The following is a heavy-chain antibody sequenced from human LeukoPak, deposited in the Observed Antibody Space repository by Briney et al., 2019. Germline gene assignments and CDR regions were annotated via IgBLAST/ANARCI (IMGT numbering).Heavy chain of an antibody. Sequence: GRSLRLSCAASGFTFSSYGMHWVRQAPGKGLEWVAVISYDGSNKYYADSVKGRFTISRDNSKNTLYLQMNSLRAEDTAVYYCARDGNGEQQLIPWHWGQGTLVTVSS. CDR1: GFTFSSYG. J-gene: IGHJ1*01. D-gene: IGHD6-13*01. CDR3: ARDGNGEQQLIPWH. CDR2: ISYDGSNK. V-gene: IGHV3-30*03.